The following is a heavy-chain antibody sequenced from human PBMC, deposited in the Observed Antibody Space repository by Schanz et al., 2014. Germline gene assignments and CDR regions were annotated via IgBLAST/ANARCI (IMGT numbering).Heavy chain of an antibody. J-gene: IGHJ4*02. CDR2: IASGGSHT. Sequence: EVQLVESGGGLVQPGGSLRLSCAASRFTFSDYWMSWVRQAPGKGLEWVSTIASGGSHTFYADSVTGRFTISGDNSKNTVYLQMDSLRPEDTAVYYCAKYGGELGVSFEYWGQGTLVTVSS. V-gene: IGHV3-23*04. CDR1: RFTFSDYW. D-gene: IGHD7-27*01. CDR3: AKYGGELGVSFEY.